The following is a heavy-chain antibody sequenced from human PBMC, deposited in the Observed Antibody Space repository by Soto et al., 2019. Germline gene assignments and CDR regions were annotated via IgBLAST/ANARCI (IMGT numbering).Heavy chain of an antibody. Sequence: PGGSLRLSCAASGFTFSNYWMHWVRQTPGKGLVWVSRISSDGSSTTYADSVKGRFTISRDNSKNTLHLQMNSLRAEDTAVYYCARDLCNYYDSSGYHLFDYWGQGTLVTVSS. J-gene: IGHJ4*02. CDR3: ARDLCNYYDSSGYHLFDY. CDR1: GFTFSNYW. CDR2: ISSDGSST. V-gene: IGHV3-74*01. D-gene: IGHD3-22*01.